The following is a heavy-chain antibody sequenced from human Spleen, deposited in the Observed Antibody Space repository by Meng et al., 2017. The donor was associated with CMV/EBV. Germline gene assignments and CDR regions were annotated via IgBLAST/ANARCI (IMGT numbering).Heavy chain of an antibody. CDR3: ARDGKFYYDSSGYSAPDY. Sequence: GGSLRLSCAASGFTFSSYWMTWVRQAPGKGLEWVTFIRYDGSNKYHADSVKGRFTFSRDNSKNTLYLQMSSLRAEDTAVYYCARDGKFYYDSSGYSAPDYWGQGTLVTVSS. CDR2: IRYDGSNK. D-gene: IGHD3-22*01. CDR1: GFTFSSYW. J-gene: IGHJ4*02. V-gene: IGHV3-30*02.